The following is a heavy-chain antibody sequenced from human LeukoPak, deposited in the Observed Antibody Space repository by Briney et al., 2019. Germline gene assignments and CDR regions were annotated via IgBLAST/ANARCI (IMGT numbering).Heavy chain of an antibody. Sequence: PSETLSLTCTVSGGSISSSSYYWGWIRQPPGKGLEWIGSIYYGGSTYYNPSLKSRVTISVDTSMNQFSLKLGSVTAADTAVYYCAREKGVRWELPPYYYYGMDVWGQGTTVTVSS. CDR3: AREKGVRWELPPYYYYGMDV. V-gene: IGHV4-39*02. CDR2: IYYGGST. D-gene: IGHD1-26*01. CDR1: GGSISSSSYY. J-gene: IGHJ6*02.